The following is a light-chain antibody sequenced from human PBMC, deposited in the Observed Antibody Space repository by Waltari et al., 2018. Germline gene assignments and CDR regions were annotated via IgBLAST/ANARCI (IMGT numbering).Light chain of an antibody. CDR3: QQYGSSPT. J-gene: IGKJ4*01. Sequence: ELALTQSPGTLSLSPGERATLSCRASQSVSSSYLAWYQQKPGQAPRLLISGASSRATGIPDRFSGSGSGTDFTLTISRLEPEDFAVYYCQQYGSSPTFGGGTKVEIK. CDR2: GAS. V-gene: IGKV3-20*01. CDR1: QSVSSSY.